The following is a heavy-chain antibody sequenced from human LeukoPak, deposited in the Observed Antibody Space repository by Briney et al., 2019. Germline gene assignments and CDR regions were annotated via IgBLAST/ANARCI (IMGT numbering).Heavy chain of an antibody. CDR1: GFIFSSYD. D-gene: IGHD5-18*01. CDR2: IRYDGSKK. CDR3: AKDLRIGGYSYGTDAFDI. Sequence: PGGSLRLSCAASGFIFSSYDMHWVRQAPGKGLEWVAFIRYDGSKKYYADSVKGRFTISRDNSKNTLYLQMNSLRAEDTALYYCAKDLRIGGYSYGTDAFDIWGQGTMVTVSS. V-gene: IGHV3-30*02. J-gene: IGHJ3*02.